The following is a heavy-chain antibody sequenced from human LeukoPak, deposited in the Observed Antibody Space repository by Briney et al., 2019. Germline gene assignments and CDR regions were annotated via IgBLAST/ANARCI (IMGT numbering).Heavy chain of an antibody. Sequence: GASVKVSCKASGGTFSSYAISWVRQAPGQGLEWMGGIIPMFGTANYAQKFQGRVTITADKSTSTAYMELSSLRSDDTAIYYCAKTDNKYDSRLILNWGQGTQVTVSS. CDR3: AKTDNKYDSRLILN. CDR1: GGTFSSYA. D-gene: IGHD3-22*01. V-gene: IGHV1-69*06. CDR2: IIPMFGTA. J-gene: IGHJ4*02.